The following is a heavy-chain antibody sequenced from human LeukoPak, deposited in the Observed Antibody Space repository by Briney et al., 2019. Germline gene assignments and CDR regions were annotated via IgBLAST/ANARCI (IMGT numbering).Heavy chain of an antibody. Sequence: PSETLSLTCTVSGGSISSSSYYWGWIRQPPGKGLEWIGSIYYSGSTYYNPSLKSRVTISVDTSKNQFSLKLSSVTAADTAVYYCAREATIWDCWGQGTLVTVSS. V-gene: IGHV4-39*07. CDR1: GGSISSSSYY. D-gene: IGHD5-24*01. CDR2: IYYSGST. CDR3: AREATIWDC. J-gene: IGHJ4*02.